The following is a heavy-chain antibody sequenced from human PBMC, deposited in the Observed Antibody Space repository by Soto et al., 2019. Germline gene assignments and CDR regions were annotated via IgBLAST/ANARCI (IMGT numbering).Heavy chain of an antibody. CDR2: INAGNGNT. D-gene: IGHD6-19*01. J-gene: IGHJ4*02. CDR1: GYTFTGYA. CDR3: ARAVAVAADFDY. Sequence: QVQLVQSGAEEKKPGASVKVSCKASGYTFTGYAMHWVRQAPGQRLEGMGWINAGNGNTKYSQKFQGRVTITRDTSASTAYMELSSLRSEDTAVYYSARAVAVAADFDYWGQGTLVTVSS. V-gene: IGHV1-3*05.